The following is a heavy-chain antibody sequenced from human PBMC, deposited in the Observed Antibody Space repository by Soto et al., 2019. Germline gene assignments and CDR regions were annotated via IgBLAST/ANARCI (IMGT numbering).Heavy chain of an antibody. V-gene: IGHV3-7*03. CDR2: IRQDGGAQ. J-gene: IGHJ4*02. D-gene: IGHD3-10*01. CDR3: VRGGHGSGSYLGSY. Sequence: GGSLRLSCVASGFTFTTHWMSWVRQARGKGLEWVANIRQDGGAQYYVDSVKGRFTISRDNAKNSVYLQMDSLRAEDTAVYYCVRGGHGSGSYLGSYWGQGILVT. CDR1: GFTFTTHW.